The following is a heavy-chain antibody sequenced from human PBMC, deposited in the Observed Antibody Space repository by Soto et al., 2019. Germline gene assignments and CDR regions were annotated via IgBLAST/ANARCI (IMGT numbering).Heavy chain of an antibody. D-gene: IGHD6-19*01. CDR2: INAGNGNT. V-gene: IGHV1-3*05. Sequence: QVQLVQSGAEEKKPGASVKVSCKASGYTFTSYAMHWVRQAPGQRLEWMGWINAGNGNTKYSQKFQGRVTITRDTPPIPADRALNSLRSEDTGLHAGPRGGGWDSWFDPWGQGTLVTVSS. J-gene: IGHJ5*02. CDR3: PRGGGWDSWFDP. CDR1: GYTFTSYA.